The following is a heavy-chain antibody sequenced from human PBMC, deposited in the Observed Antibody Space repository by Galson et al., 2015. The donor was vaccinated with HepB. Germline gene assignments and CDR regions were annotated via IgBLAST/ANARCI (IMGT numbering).Heavy chain of an antibody. V-gene: IGHV3-30*04. D-gene: IGHD3-3*01. Sequence: SLRLSCAASGFTFSNCALHWARQAPGKGLEWLTHISKTGSPYYAESVRGRFYVSRDDSRNTVYLQMNSLRLDDTAVYYCARDRDCSKSVYHMLPHWGQGTLVTVSS. J-gene: IGHJ4*02. CDR3: ARDRDCSKSVYHMLPH. CDR1: GFTFSNCA. CDR2: ISKTGSP.